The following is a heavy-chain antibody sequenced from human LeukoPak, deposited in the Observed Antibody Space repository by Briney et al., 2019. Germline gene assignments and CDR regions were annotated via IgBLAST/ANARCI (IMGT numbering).Heavy chain of an antibody. D-gene: IGHD3-3*01. V-gene: IGHV3-30*18. CDR3: AKAYDFWSGYPDY. CDR2: ISYDGSGDK. Sequence: QPGGSLRLSCAASGFTFDDYAMHWLRQAPGKGLEWVTVISYDGSGDKYCADSVKGRFTISRDNSKNTVYLQMNSLRAEDTAVYYCAKAYDFWSGYPDYWGRGTLVTVSS. CDR1: GFTFDDYA. J-gene: IGHJ4*02.